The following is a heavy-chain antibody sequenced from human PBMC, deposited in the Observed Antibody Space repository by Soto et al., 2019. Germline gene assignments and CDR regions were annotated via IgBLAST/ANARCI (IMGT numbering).Heavy chain of an antibody. D-gene: IGHD2-8*01. V-gene: IGHV1-18*01. CDR3: ARDRGDIVLMVYAPSQYYMGV. CDR1: GYTFTSYG. J-gene: IGHJ6*03. Sequence: GASVKVSCKASGYTFTSYGISWVRQAPGQGLEWMGWISAYNGNTNYAQKLQGRVTMTTDTSTSTAYMELRSLRSDDTAVYYCARDRGDIVLMVYAPSQYYMGVWGKGTKVTVSS. CDR2: ISAYNGNT.